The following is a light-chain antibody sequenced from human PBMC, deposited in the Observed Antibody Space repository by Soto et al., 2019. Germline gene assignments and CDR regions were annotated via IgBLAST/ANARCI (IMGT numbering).Light chain of an antibody. CDR1: SSDVGGYNY. Sequence: QSALTQPRSVSGSPGQSVTISCTGTSSDVGGYNYVSWYQHHPGKAPKLMIYGVAERPSGVPDRFSGSKSGNTASLTISGLQADDEADYYCCSYAGRYRVFGGGTKLTVL. J-gene: IGLJ3*02. V-gene: IGLV2-11*01. CDR2: GVA. CDR3: CSYAGRYRV.